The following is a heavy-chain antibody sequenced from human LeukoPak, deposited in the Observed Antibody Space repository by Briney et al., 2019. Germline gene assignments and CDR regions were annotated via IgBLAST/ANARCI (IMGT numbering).Heavy chain of an antibody. J-gene: IGHJ4*02. V-gene: IGHV4-39*07. CDR1: GGSISSSNYN. D-gene: IGHD2-15*01. CDR3: ARESSVTATY. Sequence: SETLSLTCTVSGGSISSSNYNWGWIRQPPGKGLEWIGTIYYTGDTYYNPSLKSRVTISVDTSNDQFSLELTSVTAADTAVYYCARESSVTATYWGQGTLVIVSS. CDR2: IYYTGDT.